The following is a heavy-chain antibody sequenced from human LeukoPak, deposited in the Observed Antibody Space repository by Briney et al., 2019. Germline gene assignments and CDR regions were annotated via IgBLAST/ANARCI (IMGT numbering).Heavy chain of an antibody. V-gene: IGHV3-23*01. CDR2: IYPNGGST. CDR3: TKDVVPDSGWDLDY. CDR1: GFTFSTYS. D-gene: IGHD6-19*01. Sequence: GGSLRLSCAASGFTFSTYSMTWVRQGPGKGLEWVSSIYPNGGSTFYTDSVKGRFTISRDNSKNTLYLQMSSLRTEDTAIYYCTKDVVPDSGWDLDYWGQGTLVTVSS. J-gene: IGHJ4*02.